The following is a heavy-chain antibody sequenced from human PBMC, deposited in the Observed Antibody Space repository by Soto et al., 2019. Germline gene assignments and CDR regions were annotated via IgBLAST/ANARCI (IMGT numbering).Heavy chain of an antibody. CDR3: ARVPGRMETYYDILTGAPRYYYMDV. CDR1: GGSFSGYY. V-gene: IGHV4-34*01. CDR2: INHSGST. J-gene: IGHJ6*03. D-gene: IGHD3-9*01. Sequence: SETLSLTCAVYGGSFSGYYWSWIRQPPGKGLEWIGEINHSGSTNYNPSIKSRVTISVDTSKNQFSLKLSSVTAADTAVYYCARVPGRMETYYDILTGAPRYYYMDVWGKGTTVTVFS.